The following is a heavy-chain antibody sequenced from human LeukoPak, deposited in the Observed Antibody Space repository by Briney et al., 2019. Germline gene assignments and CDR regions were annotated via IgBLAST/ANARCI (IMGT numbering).Heavy chain of an antibody. Sequence: GGSLRLSCAASGITFSSYAMSWVRQAPGKGLEWVSVISGSGGSTYYADSVKGRFIISRDNSKNTVSLQMNSLRAEDTAVYYCAKGQGGSNSVRFPFDYWGQGTLVTVSS. D-gene: IGHD1-26*01. J-gene: IGHJ4*02. CDR2: ISGSGGST. CDR3: AKGQGGSNSVRFPFDY. V-gene: IGHV3-23*01. CDR1: GITFSSYA.